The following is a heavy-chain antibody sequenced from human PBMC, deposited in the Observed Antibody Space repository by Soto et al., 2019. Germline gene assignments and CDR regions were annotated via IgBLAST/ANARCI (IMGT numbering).Heavy chain of an antibody. CDR3: ARAHDPESPYSYYAMDV. CDR1: GFTFSAFG. D-gene: IGHD3-3*01. CDR2: ISADGRKT. V-gene: IGHV3-30*05. J-gene: IGHJ6*02. Sequence: GGSLRLSCVASGFTFSAFGMHWVRQAPGKGLEWVAVISADGRKTFYADSVKGRFTISRDSPHNALFLDLSSLRGDGTAVYYCARAHDPESPYSYYAMDVWGQGTTVTVSS.